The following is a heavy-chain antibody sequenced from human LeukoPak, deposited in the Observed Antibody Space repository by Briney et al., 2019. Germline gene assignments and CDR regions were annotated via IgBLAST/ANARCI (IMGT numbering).Heavy chain of an antibody. V-gene: IGHV1-24*01. D-gene: IGHD3-10*01. Sequence: GASVKVSCKVSGYTLTELSMHWVRQAPGKGLEWMGGFDPEDGETIYAQKFQGRVTMTEDTSTDTAYMELSSLRSEDTAVYYCATVRYGSGSEGAYNWFDPWGQGTLVTVSP. CDR2: FDPEDGET. CDR3: ATVRYGSGSEGAYNWFDP. J-gene: IGHJ5*02. CDR1: GYTLTELS.